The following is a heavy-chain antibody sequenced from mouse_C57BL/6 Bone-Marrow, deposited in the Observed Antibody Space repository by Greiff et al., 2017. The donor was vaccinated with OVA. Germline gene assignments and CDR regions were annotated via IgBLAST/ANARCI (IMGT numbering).Heavy chain of an antibody. CDR3: TRHGFGEYFGY. CDR2: IDPETGGT. CDR1: GYTFTDYE. Sequence: VQLQQSGAELVRPGASVTLSCKASGYTFTDYEMHWVKQTPVHGLEWIGAIDPETGGTAYNQKFKGKAILTAAKSSSTAYMELRSLTSEDSAVHYCTRHGFGEYFGYWGQGTTRTVSS. J-gene: IGHJ2*01. V-gene: IGHV1-15*01.